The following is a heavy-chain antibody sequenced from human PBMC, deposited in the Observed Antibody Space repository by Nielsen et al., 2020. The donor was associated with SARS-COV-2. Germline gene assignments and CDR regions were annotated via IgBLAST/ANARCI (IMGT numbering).Heavy chain of an antibody. CDR2: ISWNSGSI. V-gene: IGHV3-9*01. J-gene: IGHJ4*02. CDR1: GFTFDDYA. D-gene: IGHD6-19*01. CDR3: AKDGHSSGWYGAPDY. Sequence: GGSLRFSCAASGFTFDDYAMHWVRQAPGKGLEWVSGISWNSGSIGYADSVKGRFTISRDNAKNSLYLQMNSLRAEDTALYYCAKDGHSSGWYGAPDYWGQGTLVTVSS.